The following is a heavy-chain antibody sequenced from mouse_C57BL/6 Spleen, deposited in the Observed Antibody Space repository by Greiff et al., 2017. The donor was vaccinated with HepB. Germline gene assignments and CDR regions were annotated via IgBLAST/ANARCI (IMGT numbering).Heavy chain of an antibody. CDR1: GFTFSDYG. D-gene: IGHD1-1*01. Sequence: EVKVVESGGGLVKPGGSLKLSCAASGFTFSDYGMHWVRQAPEKGLEWVAYISSGSSTIYYADTVKGRFTISRDNAKNTLFLQMTSLRSEDTAMYYCARNYGSRVYYAMDYWGQGTSVTVSS. CDR3: ARNYGSRVYYAMDY. V-gene: IGHV5-17*01. CDR2: ISSGSSTI. J-gene: IGHJ4*01.